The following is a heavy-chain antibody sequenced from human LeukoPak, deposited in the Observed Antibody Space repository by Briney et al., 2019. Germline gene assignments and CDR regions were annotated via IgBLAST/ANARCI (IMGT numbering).Heavy chain of an antibody. CDR1: GFTFSSYA. Sequence: GESLRLSCAASGFTFSSYAMSWVRQAPGKGLEWVSGVSGSGSRTYYADPVKGRFTISRDNSKNTLYLQMNCLRAEDTAVYYCAKDSSGYPGGNAFDVWGQGTTVTVSS. D-gene: IGHD3-22*01. CDR3: AKDSSGYPGGNAFDV. J-gene: IGHJ3*01. V-gene: IGHV3-23*01. CDR2: VSGSGSRT.